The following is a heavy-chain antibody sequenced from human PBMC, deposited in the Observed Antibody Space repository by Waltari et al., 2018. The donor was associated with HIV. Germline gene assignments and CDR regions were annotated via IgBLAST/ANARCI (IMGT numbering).Heavy chain of an antibody. V-gene: IGHV1-46*01. Sequence: QVQLVQSGAEVKKPGASVKVSCKASGYTFTSYYMHWVRQATGQGLEWMGIINPGGGSTSYAQKFQGRVTMTMDTSTSTVYMELSSLRSEDTAVYYCARDRSAHYYDSSGYYGGAFDIWGQGTMVTVSS. J-gene: IGHJ3*02. CDR3: ARDRSAHYYDSSGYYGGAFDI. D-gene: IGHD3-22*01. CDR1: GYTFTSYY. CDR2: INPGGGST.